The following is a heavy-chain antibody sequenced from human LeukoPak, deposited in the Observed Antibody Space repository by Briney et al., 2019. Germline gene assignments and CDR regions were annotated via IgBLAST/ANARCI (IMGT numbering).Heavy chain of an antibody. CDR1: GGSISSGSYY. CDR3: ARAPGVVVPAAIEHAFDI. Sequence: SQTLSLTCTVSGGSISSGSYYWSWIRQPAGKGLEWIGRIYTSGSTNYNPSLKSRVTISVDTSKNQFSLKLSSVTAADTAVYYRARAPGVVVPAAIEHAFDIWGQGTMVTVSS. CDR2: IYTSGST. J-gene: IGHJ3*02. V-gene: IGHV4-61*02. D-gene: IGHD2-2*01.